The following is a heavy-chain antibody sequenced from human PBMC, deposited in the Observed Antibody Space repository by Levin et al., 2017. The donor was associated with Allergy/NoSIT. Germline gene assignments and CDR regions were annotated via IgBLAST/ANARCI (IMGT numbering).Heavy chain of an antibody. CDR3: ARGPQHCTSSTCYDAFDI. CDR2: IIPIYGIA. J-gene: IGHJ3*02. V-gene: IGHV1-69*02. D-gene: IGHD2-2*01. Sequence: KPGESLKISCKASGGTFSTTSISWLRQAPGQGLEWMGRIIPIYGIANHAQKFQGRVTITADTSTSTGDMELSSLRSEDTAVYYCARGPQHCTSSTCYDAFDIWGQGTMVTVSS. CDR1: GGTFSTTS.